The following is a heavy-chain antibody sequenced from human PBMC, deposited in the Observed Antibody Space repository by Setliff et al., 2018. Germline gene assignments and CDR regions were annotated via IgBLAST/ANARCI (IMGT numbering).Heavy chain of an antibody. CDR1: GASVRSRY. CDR2: IFYSGDT. V-gene: IGHV4-59*02. J-gene: IGHJ4*02. D-gene: IGHD3-10*01. CDR3: ARDRTYYGSGTYTRWFDY. Sequence: TLSLTCTVSGASVRSRYWSWIRQPPGKGLEWIGFIFYSGDTKSNPSLKSRVTMSVDTSKNQFSLKLSSVTAADTAVYYCARDRTYYGSGTYTRWFDYWGQGTLVTVSS.